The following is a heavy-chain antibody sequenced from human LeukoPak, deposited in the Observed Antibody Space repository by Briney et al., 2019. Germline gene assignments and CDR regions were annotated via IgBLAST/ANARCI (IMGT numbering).Heavy chain of an antibody. D-gene: IGHD3-10*01. CDR3: ARMGYYGSGSYRDY. V-gene: IGHV4-34*01. CDR1: GGSFSGYY. J-gene: IGHJ4*02. CDR2: INHSGST. Sequence: SETLSLTCAVYGGSFSGYYWSWIRQPPGNGLEWIGEINHSGSTNYNPSLKSRVTISVDTSKNQFSLKLSSVTAADTAVYYCARMGYYGSGSYRDYWGQGTLVTVSS.